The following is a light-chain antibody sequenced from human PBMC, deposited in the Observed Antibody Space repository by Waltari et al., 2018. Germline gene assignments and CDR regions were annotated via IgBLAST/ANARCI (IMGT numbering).Light chain of an antibody. V-gene: IGLV1-40*01. J-gene: IGLJ2*01. CDR2: GYT. CDR1: SSNIGAGHD. CDR3: QAPDSSLSGGVI. Sequence: QSVLTQPPSVSGAPGQRVTISCTGSSSNIGAGHDVNWYQQFPGTGPKLLIYGYTNRPSGVPARFSGSKSGTSASRTIPGPQAGDEADYYWQAPDSSLSGGVIFGGGTKV.